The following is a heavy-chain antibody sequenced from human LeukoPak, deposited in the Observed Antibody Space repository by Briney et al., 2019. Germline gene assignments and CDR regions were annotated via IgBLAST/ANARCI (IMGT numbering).Heavy chain of an antibody. V-gene: IGHV3-23*01. D-gene: IGHD3-22*01. CDR2: ISGSGGST. CDR3: AQSPRPYSSGYLLSGPFDY. CDR1: GFTFSSYW. Sequence: GGSLRLSCAASGFTFSSYWMHWVRQAPGKGLVWVSAISGSGGSTYYADSVKGRFTISRDNSKNTLYLQMNSLRAEDTAVYYCAQSPRPYSSGYLLSGPFDYWGQGTLVTVSS. J-gene: IGHJ4*02.